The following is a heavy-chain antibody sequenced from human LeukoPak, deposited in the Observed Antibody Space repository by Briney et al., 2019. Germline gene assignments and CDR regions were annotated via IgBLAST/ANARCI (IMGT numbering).Heavy chain of an antibody. Sequence: SETLSLTCAVYGGSFSGYYWSWIRQPAGKGLEWIGRIYTSGSTNYNPSLKSRVTMSVDTSKNQFSLKLSSVTAADTAVYYCARDRGSGSYYADAFDIWGQGTMVTVSS. CDR3: ARDRGSGSYYADAFDI. CDR1: GGSFSGYY. J-gene: IGHJ3*02. V-gene: IGHV4-4*07. CDR2: IYTSGST. D-gene: IGHD1-26*01.